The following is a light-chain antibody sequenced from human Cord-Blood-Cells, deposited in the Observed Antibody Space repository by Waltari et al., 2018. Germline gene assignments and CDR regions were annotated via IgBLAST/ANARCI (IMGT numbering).Light chain of an antibody. CDR3: AAWDDSLNGWV. V-gene: IGLV1-44*01. J-gene: IGLJ3*02. CDR1: SSNIGSNP. CDR2: SNN. Sequence: QSVLTQQPSASGTPGQRVTISCSGSSSNIGSNPVNWYQQLPGTAPKLLIYSNNQRPSGVPDRFYGSKSGTSASLAISGLQSEDEADYYCAAWDDSLNGWVFGGGTKLTVL.